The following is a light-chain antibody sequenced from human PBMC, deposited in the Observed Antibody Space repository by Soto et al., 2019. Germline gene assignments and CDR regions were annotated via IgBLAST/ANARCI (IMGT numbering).Light chain of an antibody. CDR3: QQSYSTPIT. CDR2: PAS. V-gene: IGKV1-39*01. J-gene: IGKJ5*01. Sequence: DIQMTQSPSSLSASVGDSVTITCRASQSISSSLTCYQHKPGYAPKLLIYPASSLQGGVPSRFSGSGSGTDFTLTISSLQPEDFATYYCQQSYSTPITFSQGTRLEIK. CDR1: QSISSS.